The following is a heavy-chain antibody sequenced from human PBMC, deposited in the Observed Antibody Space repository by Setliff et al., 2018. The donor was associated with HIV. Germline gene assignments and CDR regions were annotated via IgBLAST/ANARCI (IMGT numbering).Heavy chain of an antibody. CDR1: GYTFTNSA. V-gene: IGHV1-3*01. CDR2: ITADHGNP. CDR3: ARPRAQYYYGMDV. Sequence: ASVKVSCKASGYTFTNSAMHWARQAPGQRLEWMGWITADHGNPKYSQKFQGRVTITRDKSASTVYMELSSLKSEDTAVYYCARPRAQYYYGMDVWGQGTTVTVSS. J-gene: IGHJ6*02.